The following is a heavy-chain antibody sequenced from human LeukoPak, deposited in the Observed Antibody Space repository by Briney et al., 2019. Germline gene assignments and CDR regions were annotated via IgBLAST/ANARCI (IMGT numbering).Heavy chain of an antibody. CDR3: ARGPGGSGSYYDY. V-gene: IGHV3-21*01. D-gene: IGHD3-10*01. CDR2: ISSNSRYI. Sequence: GGSLTLSCAASGFTFSSYSMNWVRQAPGKGLEWVSYISSNSRYIYYADSVKGRFTISRDNAKNSLYLQMNSLRTEDAAVYYCARGPGGSGSYYDYWGQGTLVTVSS. J-gene: IGHJ4*02. CDR1: GFTFSSYS.